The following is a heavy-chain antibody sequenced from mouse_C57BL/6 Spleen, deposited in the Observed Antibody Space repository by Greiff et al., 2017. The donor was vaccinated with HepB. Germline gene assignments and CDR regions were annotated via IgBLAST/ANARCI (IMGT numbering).Heavy chain of an antibody. V-gene: IGHV1-76*01. CDR3: ARDCGSSWDYFDY. CDR1: GYTFTDYY. J-gene: IGHJ2*01. CDR2: IYPGSGNT. D-gene: IGHD1-1*01. Sequence: QVQLQQSGAELVRPGASVKLSCKASGYTFTDYYINWVKQRPGQGLEWIARIYPGSGNTYYNEKFKGKATLTAEKSSSTAYMQLSSLTSEDSAVYFCARDCGSSWDYFDYWGQGTTLTVSS.